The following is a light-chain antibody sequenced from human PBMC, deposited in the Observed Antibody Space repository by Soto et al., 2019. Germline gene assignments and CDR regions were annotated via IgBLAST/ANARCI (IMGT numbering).Light chain of an antibody. Sequence: EIVLTQSPATLSLSPGERATLSCRASQSVSSYLAWYQQKPGQAPRLLIYDASNRATGIPARFSGSGSGTDFTLTISSIKPEDFAVYYCQQRSNWPPPTFGQGTKVDI. CDR3: QQRSNWPPPT. J-gene: IGKJ1*01. CDR2: DAS. V-gene: IGKV3-11*01. CDR1: QSVSSY.